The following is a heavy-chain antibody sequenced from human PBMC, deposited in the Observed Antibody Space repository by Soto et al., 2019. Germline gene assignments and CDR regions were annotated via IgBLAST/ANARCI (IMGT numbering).Heavy chain of an antibody. V-gene: IGHV3-74*01. J-gene: IGHJ6*02. Sequence: LILSCAVSGSTVSNDWIHWVRQAPGKVLVWVSHINSDGSSTNYADFVKGRFTIARDNAKNTVYLQMNSLRAEDTAVYYCARDRSYSLDVWGQGTTVTVSS. CDR3: ARDRSYSLDV. CDR2: INSDGSST. CDR1: GSTVSNDW.